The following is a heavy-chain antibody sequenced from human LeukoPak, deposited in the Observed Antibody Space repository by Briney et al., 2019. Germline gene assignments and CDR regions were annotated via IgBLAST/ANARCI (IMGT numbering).Heavy chain of an antibody. CDR2: INHSGRT. Sequence: SETLSLTCAVYSGSFSDYYWTWIRQPPGKGLEWIGEINHSGRTNYNPSLKSRVTISVDTSKNQFSLKLNSVTAADTAVYYCAREIQAPGKTLDYWGQGALVTVSS. CDR1: SGSFSDYY. V-gene: IGHV4-34*01. J-gene: IGHJ4*02. CDR3: AREIQAPGKTLDY.